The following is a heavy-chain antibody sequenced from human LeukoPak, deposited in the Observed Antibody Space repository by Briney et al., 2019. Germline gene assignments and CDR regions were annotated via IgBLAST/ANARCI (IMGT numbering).Heavy chain of an antibody. J-gene: IGHJ4*02. V-gene: IGHV1-8*03. Sequence: GASAKVSCKASGYTFTSYDINWVRQATGQGLEWMGWMNPNSGNTGYAQKFEGRVTITRNTSISTAYMELSSLRSEDTAVYYRARGGFRYMLSVDYWGQGTLVTVSS. CDR1: GYTFTSYD. D-gene: IGHD2-8*01. CDR2: MNPNSGNT. CDR3: ARGGFRYMLSVDY.